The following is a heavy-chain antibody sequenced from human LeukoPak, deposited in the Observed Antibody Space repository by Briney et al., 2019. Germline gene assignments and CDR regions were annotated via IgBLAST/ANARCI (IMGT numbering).Heavy chain of an antibody. CDR1: GGSITIGDYY. Sequence: SQTLSLTCTVSGGSITIGDYYWSWIRQPPGKGLEWIGYIYYSGSTYYNPSLKSRVTISVDTSKNQFSLKLSSVTAADTAVYYCVMYYGGNSSGYPLFDYWGQGTLVTVSS. V-gene: IGHV4-30-4*01. CDR3: VMYYGGNSSGYPLFDY. CDR2: IYYSGST. D-gene: IGHD4-23*01. J-gene: IGHJ4*02.